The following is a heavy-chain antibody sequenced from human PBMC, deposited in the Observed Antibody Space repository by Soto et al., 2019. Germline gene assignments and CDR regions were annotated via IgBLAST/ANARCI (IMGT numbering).Heavy chain of an antibody. Sequence: SETLSLTCAVAGASIGSGVWLIWFRQPPGKGLEWIAEIFHDGNTNYSPSLKSRVTISVDKSQNQFSLNVYSVTAADTAVYYCARHEGWTGPDQWGQGTLVTVS. CDR3: ARHEGWTGPDQ. J-gene: IGHJ5*02. D-gene: IGHD2-8*02. V-gene: IGHV4-4*02. CDR1: GASIGSGVW. CDR2: IFHDGNT.